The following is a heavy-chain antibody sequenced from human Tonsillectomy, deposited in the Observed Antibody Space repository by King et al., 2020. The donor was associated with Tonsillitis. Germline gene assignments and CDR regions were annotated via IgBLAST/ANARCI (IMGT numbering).Heavy chain of an antibody. CDR2: ISWNSGSI. V-gene: IGHV3-9*01. CDR1: GFTFDDYA. CDR3: AKDRGKYSSSSGFDY. J-gene: IGHJ4*02. D-gene: IGHD6-6*01. Sequence: VQLVESGGGLVQPGRSLRLSCAASGFTFDDYAMHWVRQAPGKGLEWVSGISWNSGSIGYADSVKGRFTISRDNAKNSLYLEMNSLRAEDTALYYCAKDRGKYSSSSGFDYWDQGTLVTVSS.